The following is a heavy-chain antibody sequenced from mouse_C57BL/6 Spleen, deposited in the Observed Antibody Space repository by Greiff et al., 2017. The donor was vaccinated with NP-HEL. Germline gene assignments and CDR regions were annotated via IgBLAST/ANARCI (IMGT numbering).Heavy chain of an antibody. D-gene: IGHD2-2*01. V-gene: IGHV1-53*01. J-gene: IGHJ3*01. CDR3: ARFDSGYPACFDY. CDR1: GYTFTSYC. Sequence: QVQLQQPGTELVKPGASVKLSCKASGYTFTSYCMHWVKQRPGQGLEWIGNINPSNGGTNYNEKFKSKATLTVDKSSSTAYMQLSSLTSEDSAVYYCARFDSGYPACFDYWGQGTLVTVSA. CDR2: INPSNGGT.